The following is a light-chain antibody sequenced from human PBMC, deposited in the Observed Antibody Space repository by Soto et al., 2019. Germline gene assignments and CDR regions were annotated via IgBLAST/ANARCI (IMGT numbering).Light chain of an antibody. CDR3: QSFDPTSVV. CDR1: SGGIASNH. J-gene: IGLJ2*01. CDR2: KND. V-gene: IGLV6-57*04. Sequence: NFMLTQPHSVSESPGKTVTIACTRSSGGIASNHVQWYQQRPGSAPTIVIYKNDQRFSGVPARFSGSTDGSSNSASLTISDLQIEDEADYYCQSFDPTSVVFGGGTKLTVL.